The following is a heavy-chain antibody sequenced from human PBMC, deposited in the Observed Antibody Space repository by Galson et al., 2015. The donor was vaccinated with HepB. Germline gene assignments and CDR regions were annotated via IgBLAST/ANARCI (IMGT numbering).Heavy chain of an antibody. D-gene: IGHD7-27*01. V-gene: IGHV4-39*07. CDR1: GGSISSSSYY. J-gene: IGHJ2*01. Sequence: SETLSLTCTVSGGSISSSSYYWGWIRQPPGKGLEWIGSIYYSGSTYYNPSLKSRVTISVDTSKNQFSLKLSSVTAADTAVYYCARGQNRHRQLKLGILSGWYFDLWGRGTLVTVSS. CDR2: IYYSGST. CDR3: ARGQNRHRQLKLGILSGWYFDL.